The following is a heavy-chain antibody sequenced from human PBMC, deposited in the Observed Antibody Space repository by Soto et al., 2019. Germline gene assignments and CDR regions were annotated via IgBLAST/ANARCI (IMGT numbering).Heavy chain of an antibody. V-gene: IGHV4-31*03. J-gene: IGHJ4*02. D-gene: IGHD3-22*01. Sequence: SETLSLTCTVSGGSISSGGYYWSWIRQHPGKGLEWIGYIYYSGSTYYNPSLKSRVTISVDTSKNQFSLKLSSVTAADTAVYYCARALIVVVTPSYFDYWGQGTLVTVSS. CDR3: ARALIVVVTPSYFDY. CDR2: IYYSGST. CDR1: GGSISSGGYY.